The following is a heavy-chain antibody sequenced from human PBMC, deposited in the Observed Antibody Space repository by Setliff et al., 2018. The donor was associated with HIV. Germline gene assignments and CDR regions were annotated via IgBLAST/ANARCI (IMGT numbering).Heavy chain of an antibody. D-gene: IGHD3-22*01. Sequence: SETLSLTCTVSGVSISNYYWSWIRQPPGKGLEWIGYMYYSGNPNYNPSLRSRVTMSIDTSKNQFFLKLSSVTALDTATYYCARMGNSYDSSGSYDYFDYWGQGTLVTVSS. J-gene: IGHJ4*02. CDR2: MYYSGNP. CDR1: GVSISNYY. CDR3: ARMGNSYDSSGSYDYFDY. V-gene: IGHV4-59*08.